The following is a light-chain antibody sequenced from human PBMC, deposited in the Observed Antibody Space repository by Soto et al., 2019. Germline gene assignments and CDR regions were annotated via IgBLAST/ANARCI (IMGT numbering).Light chain of an antibody. V-gene: IGLV2-11*01. CDR1: STDVGTYNY. Sequence: QSALAQPRSVSGSPGQSVTISCTGTSTDVGTYNYVSWYQQHPGKVPKVLIYGVTERPSGVPDRFSGSKSGTTASLTISGLQGEDEADCYCCTCAGNNPFVFGVGTQLTVL. J-gene: IGLJ1*01. CDR3: CTCAGNNPFV. CDR2: GVT.